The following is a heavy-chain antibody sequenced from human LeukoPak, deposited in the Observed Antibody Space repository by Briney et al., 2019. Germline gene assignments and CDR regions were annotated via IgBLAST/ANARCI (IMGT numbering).Heavy chain of an antibody. CDR3: ARGTGGAAAADFDP. CDR2: IYTSGST. Sequence: PSETLSLTCTVSGGSISSYYWSWIRQPAGKGLEWIGRIYTSGSTSYNPSLKSRVTMSVDTSKNQFSLKVSSVTAADTAVYYCARGTGGAAAADFDPWGQGTLVTVSS. CDR1: GGSISSYY. J-gene: IGHJ5*02. V-gene: IGHV4-4*07. D-gene: IGHD6-13*01.